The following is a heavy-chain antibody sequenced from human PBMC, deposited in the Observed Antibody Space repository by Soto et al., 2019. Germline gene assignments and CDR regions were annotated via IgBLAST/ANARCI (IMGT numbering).Heavy chain of an antibody. D-gene: IGHD1-1*01. V-gene: IGHV1-2*04. CDR3: ARSVPGNWNYYYGMDV. CDR2: INPNSGGT. J-gene: IGHJ6*02. CDR1: GYTFTGYY. Sequence: ASVKVSCKASGYTFTGYYMHWVRQAPGQGLEWMGWINPNSGGTNYAQKFKGWVTMTRDTSISTAYMELSRLRSDDTAVYYCARSVPGNWNYYYGMDVWGQGTTVTVSS.